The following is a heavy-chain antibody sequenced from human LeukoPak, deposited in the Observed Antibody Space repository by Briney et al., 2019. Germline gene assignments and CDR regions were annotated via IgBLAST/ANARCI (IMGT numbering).Heavy chain of an antibody. CDR2: IRSNVRDT. CDR1: GFTFREYS. CDR3: VKGGYTTCFDP. V-gene: IGHV3-23*01. J-gene: IGHJ5*02. D-gene: IGHD2-15*01. Sequence: GGSLRLSCVASGFTFREYSMSSVRPAQGKGLEWVSNIRSNVRDTYYTDSVKGRFTISRDNSKNTLYLEMNSLRAEDTAVYCCVKGGYTTCFDPWGQGTLVTVSS.